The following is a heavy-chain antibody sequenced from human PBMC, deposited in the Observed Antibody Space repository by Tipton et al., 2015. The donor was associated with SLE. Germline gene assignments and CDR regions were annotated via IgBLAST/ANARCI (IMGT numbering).Heavy chain of an antibody. J-gene: IGHJ4*02. CDR1: GGSISSYY. V-gene: IGHV4-59*12. CDR2: IYHSGSA. Sequence: TLSLTCTVSGGSISSYYWSWIRQPPGKGLEWIGYIYHSGSAYYNPSLRSRVTISVDTSRNEFSLKLSSVTAADTAVYYCARGPRELGTGGYFDYWGQGTLVTVSS. D-gene: IGHD7-27*01. CDR3: ARGPRELGTGGYFDY.